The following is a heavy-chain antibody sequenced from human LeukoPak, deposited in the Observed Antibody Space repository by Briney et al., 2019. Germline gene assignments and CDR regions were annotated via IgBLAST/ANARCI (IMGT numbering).Heavy chain of an antibody. J-gene: IGHJ4*02. CDR3: ARDRYYYDSSGSGSDY. CDR2: ISSSSSYI. D-gene: IGHD3-22*01. Sequence: GGSLRLSRAASGFTFSSYSMNWVRQAPGKGLEWVSSISSSSSYIYYADSVKGRFTISRDNAKNSLYLQMNSLRAEDTAVYYCARDRYYYDSSGSGSDYWGQGTLVTVSS. CDR1: GFTFSSYS. V-gene: IGHV3-21*01.